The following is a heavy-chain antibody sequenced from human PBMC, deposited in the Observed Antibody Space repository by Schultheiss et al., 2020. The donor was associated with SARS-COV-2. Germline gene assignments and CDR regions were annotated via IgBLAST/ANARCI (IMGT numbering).Heavy chain of an antibody. D-gene: IGHD1-26*01. CDR2: IYHSGST. CDR3: ASVCGGSYWGGYYYYYYMDV. Sequence: SQTLSLTCTVSGGSVSSGSYYWSWIRQPPGKGLEWIGEIYHSGSTNYNPSLKSRVTISVDKSKNQFSLKLSSVTAADTAVYYCASVCGGSYWGGYYYYYYMDVWGKGTTVTVSS. CDR1: GGSVSSGSYY. J-gene: IGHJ6*03. V-gene: IGHV4-61*01.